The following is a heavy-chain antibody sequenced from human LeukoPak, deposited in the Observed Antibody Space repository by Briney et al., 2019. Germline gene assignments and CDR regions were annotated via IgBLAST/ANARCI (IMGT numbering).Heavy chain of an antibody. J-gene: IGHJ4*02. Sequence: PSETLSLTCTVSGGSLITSYWSWIRQPAGKGLEWIGRLSPTGSTTYDPSLKSRVIMSADTSKNQFSLNLTSVTAADTAVYYCARDPNSALWGQGTLVTVSS. D-gene: IGHD4-23*01. V-gene: IGHV4-4*07. CDR2: LSPTGST. CDR3: ARDPNSAL. CDR1: GGSLITSY.